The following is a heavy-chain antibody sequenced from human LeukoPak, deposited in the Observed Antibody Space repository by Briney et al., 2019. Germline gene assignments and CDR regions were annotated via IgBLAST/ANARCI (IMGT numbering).Heavy chain of an antibody. CDR1: GFTFSSYA. J-gene: IGHJ4*02. V-gene: IGHV3-23*01. CDR3: AKAGYVLRYFDWPQAPYYFDY. CDR2: ISGSGGST. D-gene: IGHD3-9*01. Sequence: GGSLRLSCAASGFTFSSYAMSWVRQAPGKGLEWVSAISGSGGSTYYADSVKGRFTISRDNSKDTLYLQMNSLRAEDTAVYYCAKAGYVLRYFDWPQAPYYFDYWGQGTLVTVSS.